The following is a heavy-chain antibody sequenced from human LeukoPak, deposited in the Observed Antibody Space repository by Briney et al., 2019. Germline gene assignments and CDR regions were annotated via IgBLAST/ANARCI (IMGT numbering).Heavy chain of an antibody. CDR3: ARLGRDGYNPPFDY. Sequence: SETLSLTCTVSGGSISSSSYYWGWIRQPPGKGLEWIGSIYHSGSTYYNPSLKSRVTISVDTSKNQFSLKLSSVTAADTAVYYCARLGRDGYNPPFDYWGQGTLVTVSS. CDR1: GGSISSSSYY. J-gene: IGHJ4*02. CDR2: IYHSGST. D-gene: IGHD5-24*01. V-gene: IGHV4-39*07.